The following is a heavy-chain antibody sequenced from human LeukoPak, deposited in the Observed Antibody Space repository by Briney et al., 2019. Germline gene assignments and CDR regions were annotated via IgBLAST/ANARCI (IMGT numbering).Heavy chain of an antibody. D-gene: IGHD5-12*01. CDR3: ARVFSGYGSFDY. Sequence: PGGSLRLSCAASGFTFSSYSMNWVRQAPGKGLEWVSSISSSSSYIYYADSVKGRFTISRDNAKNSLYLQMNSLRAEDTAVYYCARVFSGYGSFDYWGQGTLVTVSS. V-gene: IGHV3-21*01. J-gene: IGHJ4*02. CDR1: GFTFSSYS. CDR2: ISSSSSYI.